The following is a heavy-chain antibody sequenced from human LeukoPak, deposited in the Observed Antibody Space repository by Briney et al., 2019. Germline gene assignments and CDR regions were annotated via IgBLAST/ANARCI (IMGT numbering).Heavy chain of an antibody. CDR2: ISGSGGST. J-gene: IGHJ4*02. V-gene: IGHV3-23*01. CDR1: GFTFSDYA. Sequence: SGGSLRLSCEASGFTFSDYAMSWVRQALGKGLKRVSVISGSGGSTYNADSVKGRFTISRDNSKNILYLQMNSLRAEDTAVYYCAKSVESAVTTNPYFDFWGQGALVTVSS. D-gene: IGHD4-17*01. CDR3: AKSVESAVTTNPYFDF.